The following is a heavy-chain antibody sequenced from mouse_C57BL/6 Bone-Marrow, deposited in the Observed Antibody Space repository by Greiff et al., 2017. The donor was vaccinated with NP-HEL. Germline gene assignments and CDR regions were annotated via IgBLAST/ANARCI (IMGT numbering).Heavy chain of an antibody. CDR2: ISDGGSYT. Sequence: EVMLVESGGGLVKPGGSLKLSCAASGFTFSSYAMSWVRQTPEKRLEWVATISDGGSYTYYPDNVKGRFTISRDNAKKNLYLQMSHLKSEDTAMYYCARVGWLLLYYYAMDYWGQGTAVTVSS. CDR3: ARVGWLLLYYYAMDY. D-gene: IGHD2-3*01. V-gene: IGHV5-4*03. CDR1: GFTFSSYA. J-gene: IGHJ4*01.